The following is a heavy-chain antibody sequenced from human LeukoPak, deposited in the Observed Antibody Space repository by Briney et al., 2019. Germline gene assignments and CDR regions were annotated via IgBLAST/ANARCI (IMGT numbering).Heavy chain of an antibody. J-gene: IGHJ4*02. CDR2: IYHSGST. V-gene: IGHV4-38-2*02. D-gene: IGHD3-10*01. CDR1: GYSISSGYY. CDR3: AREWFGEFFY. Sequence: PSETLSLTCTVSGYSISSGYYWGWIRQPPGKGLEWIGSIYHSGSTYYNPSLKSRVTISVDTSKNQFSLKLSSVTAADTAVYYCAREWFGEFFYWGQGTLVTVSS.